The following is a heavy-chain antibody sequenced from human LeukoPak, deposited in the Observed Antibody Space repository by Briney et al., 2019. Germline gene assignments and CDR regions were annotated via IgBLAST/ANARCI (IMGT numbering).Heavy chain of an antibody. D-gene: IGHD3-16*02. J-gene: IGHJ4*02. CDR1: GGSISSGDYY. Sequence: SETLSLTCTVSGGSISSGDYYWSWIRQPPGKGLEWIGYIYYSGSTYYNPSLKSRVTISVDTSKNQFSLKLSSVTAADTAVYYCATSYYDYVGGSYLFNYGGQEPRVTVSS. CDR3: ATSYYDYVGGSYLFNY. V-gene: IGHV4-30-4*02. CDR2: IYYSGST.